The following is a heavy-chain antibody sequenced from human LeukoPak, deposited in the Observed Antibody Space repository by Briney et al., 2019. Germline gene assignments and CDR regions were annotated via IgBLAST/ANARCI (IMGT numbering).Heavy chain of an antibody. CDR2: IYPGDSDT. CDR3: VRLYGVIKTYYYYMDV. D-gene: IGHD3-10*01. J-gene: IGHJ6*03. V-gene: IGHV5-51*01. Sequence: GESLKISCKGSGYSFTSYWIGRVRQMPGKGLEWMGIIYPGDSDTRYSPSFQGRVTISVDKSISTAYLQWSSLKASDTAMYYCVRLYGVIKTYYYYMDVWGKGTTVTVSS. CDR1: GYSFTSYW.